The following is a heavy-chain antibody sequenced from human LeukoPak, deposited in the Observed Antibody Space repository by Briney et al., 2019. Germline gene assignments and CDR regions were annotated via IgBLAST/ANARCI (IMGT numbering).Heavy chain of an antibody. CDR2: IRYDGSNK. Sequence: GGSLRLSCAASGFTFSSYGMRWVRQAPGQGLEWVAFIRYDGSNKYYADSVKGRFTISRDNSKNTLYLQMNSLRAEDTAVYYCAKDLVATFPNWFDPWGQGTLVTVSS. V-gene: IGHV3-30*02. D-gene: IGHD5-12*01. CDR3: AKDLVATFPNWFDP. CDR1: GFTFSSYG. J-gene: IGHJ5*02.